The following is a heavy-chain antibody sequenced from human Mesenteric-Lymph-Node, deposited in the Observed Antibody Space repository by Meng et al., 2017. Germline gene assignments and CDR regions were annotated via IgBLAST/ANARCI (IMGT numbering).Heavy chain of an antibody. CDR3: ARAFRRSSWSWFDP. CDR1: GYTFTSYD. Sequence: QLQLLRAGAEVKKPGASVKVSCKASGYTFTSYDINWVRQATGQGLEWMGWMNPNRGNTGYAQKFQGRVTMTRNTSISTAYMELSSLRSEDMAVYYCARAFRRSSWSWFDPWGQGTLVTVSS. V-gene: IGHV1-8*01. D-gene: IGHD6-13*01. CDR2: MNPNRGNT. J-gene: IGHJ5*02.